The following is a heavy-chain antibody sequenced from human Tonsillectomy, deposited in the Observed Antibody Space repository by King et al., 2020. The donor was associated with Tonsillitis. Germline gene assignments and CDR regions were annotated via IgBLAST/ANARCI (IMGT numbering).Heavy chain of an antibody. D-gene: IGHD2-2*01. CDR1: GFTFSSYG. V-gene: IGHV3-30*02. J-gene: IGHJ6*02. Sequence: VQLVESGGGVVQPGGSLRLSCAASGFTFSSYGMHWVRQAPGKGLEWVAFIRYDGSNKFYADSVKGRFTISRDNSKNTLYRQMNSLRAEDTAVYYYARESIAVVPAAPFLGMDVWGQGTTVTVSS. CDR3: ARESIAVVPAAPFLGMDV. CDR2: IRYDGSNK.